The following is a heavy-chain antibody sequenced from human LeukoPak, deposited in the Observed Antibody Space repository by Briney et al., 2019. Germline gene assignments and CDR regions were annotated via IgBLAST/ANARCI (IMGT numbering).Heavy chain of an antibody. D-gene: IGHD5-24*01. CDR2: ISAYNGNT. Sequence: ASVKVSCKASGYTFTSYGISWVRRAPGHGLDWMGWISAYNGNTNYAQKLQGRVTMTTDTSTSTAYMELRSLRSDDTAVYYCARILKRWLQSDYWGQGTLVTVSS. CDR1: GYTFTSYG. CDR3: ARILKRWLQSDY. V-gene: IGHV1-18*01. J-gene: IGHJ4*02.